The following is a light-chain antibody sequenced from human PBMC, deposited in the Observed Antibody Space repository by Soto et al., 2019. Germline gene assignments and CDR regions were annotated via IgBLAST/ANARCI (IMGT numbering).Light chain of an antibody. CDR2: DVS. J-gene: IGLJ2*01. Sequence: QSALTQPASVSGSPGESITISCTGTSSDVGAYNYVSWYQQHPGKAPKLMIYDVSNRSSGVSHRFSGSKSGNTASLTISGLQAEDEADYYCSSYTSTNSLFGGGTKLTVI. V-gene: IGLV2-14*03. CDR1: SSDVGAYNY. CDR3: SSYTSTNSL.